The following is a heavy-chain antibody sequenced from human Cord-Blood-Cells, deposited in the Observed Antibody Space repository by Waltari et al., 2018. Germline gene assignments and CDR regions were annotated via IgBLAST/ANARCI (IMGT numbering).Heavy chain of an antibody. CDR2: INHSGST. D-gene: IGHD3-3*01. V-gene: IGHV4-34*01. CDR3: ARGSLLEWLLFDY. Sequence: QVQLQQRGAGLLKPSETLSLTCAVYGGSFSGYYWSWPRQPPGKGLEWIGEINHSGSTNYNPCLKSRVTISVDTSKNQFSLKLSSVTAADTAVYDCARGSLLEWLLFDYWGQGTLVTVSS. CDR1: GGSFSGYY. J-gene: IGHJ4*02.